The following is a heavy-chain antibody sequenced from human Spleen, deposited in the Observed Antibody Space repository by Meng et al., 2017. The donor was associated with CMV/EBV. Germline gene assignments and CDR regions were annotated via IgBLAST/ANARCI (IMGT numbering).Heavy chain of an antibody. CDR1: GFTITTYA. CDR2: ISWNSANI. D-gene: IGHD2-15*01. Sequence: LSLTCVPSGFTITTYAMHWVRQAPGKGLEWVSGISWNSANIDSADSVKGRFTISRDNANNSLYLVMNSLRGEDTAMYYCARGRGGPGGYFDLWGQGTLVTVSS. J-gene: IGHJ4*02. CDR3: ARGRGGPGGYFDL. V-gene: IGHV3-9*01.